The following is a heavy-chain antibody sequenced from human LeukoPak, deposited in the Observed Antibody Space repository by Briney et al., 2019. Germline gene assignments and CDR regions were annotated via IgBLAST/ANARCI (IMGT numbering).Heavy chain of an antibody. CDR2: IIPIFGTA. CDR1: GGTFSSYA. J-gene: IGHJ6*03. CDR3: ARVDTMVRGVSDYYYYMDV. Sequence: SVKVSCKASGGTFSSYAISWVRQAPGQGLEWMGGIIPIFGTANYAQKFQGRVTITADESTSTAYMELSSLRSEDTAVYYCARVDTMVRGVSDYYYYMDVWGKGTTVTISS. V-gene: IGHV1-69*13. D-gene: IGHD3-10*01.